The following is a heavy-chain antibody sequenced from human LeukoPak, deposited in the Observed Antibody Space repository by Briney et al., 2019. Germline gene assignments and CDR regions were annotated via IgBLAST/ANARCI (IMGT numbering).Heavy chain of an antibody. D-gene: IGHD4-11*01. V-gene: IGHV1-46*01. CDR2: INPSGGST. CDR3: ARWTTTYLDY. Sequence: ASVKVSCKASGYTFTNYYIHWVRQAPGQGLVWMGIINPSGGSTNFAQKFQGRVTMTTDTSTITVYMELSSLRSEDTAVYYCARWTTTYLDYWGQGTLVTVSS. CDR1: GYTFTNYY. J-gene: IGHJ4*02.